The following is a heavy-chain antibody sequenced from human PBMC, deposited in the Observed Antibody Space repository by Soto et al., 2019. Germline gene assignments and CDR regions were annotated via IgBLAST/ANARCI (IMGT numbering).Heavy chain of an antibody. CDR3: ARVGYCTNGVCYNYFDY. Sequence: ASVKVSCKASGYTFTGYYMHWVRQAPGQGLEWMGWINPNSGGTNYAQKFQGWVTMTRDTSISTAYMELSRLRSDDTAVYYCARVGYCTNGVCYNYFDYWGQGTLVTVSS. CDR2: INPNSGGT. J-gene: IGHJ4*02. V-gene: IGHV1-2*04. CDR1: GYTFTGYY. D-gene: IGHD2-8*01.